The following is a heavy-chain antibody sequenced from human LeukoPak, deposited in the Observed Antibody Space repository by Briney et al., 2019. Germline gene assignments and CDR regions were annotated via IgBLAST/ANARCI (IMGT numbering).Heavy chain of an antibody. D-gene: IGHD2-2*01. CDR2: ISGSGSST. J-gene: IGHJ4*02. CDR1: GFTFSTYA. CDR3: ARQEPTAYVDY. Sequence: GGSLRLSCAASGFTFSTYAMSWVRQAPGKGLEWVSTISGSGSSTYYADSVRGRFTIYRDNPKNTLYLQMNSLRAEDTALYYCARQEPTAYVDYWVQGTLVTVSS. V-gene: IGHV3-23*01.